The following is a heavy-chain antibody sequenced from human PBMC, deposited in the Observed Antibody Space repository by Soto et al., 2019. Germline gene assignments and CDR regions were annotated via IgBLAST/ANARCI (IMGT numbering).Heavy chain of an antibody. CDR2: IILPFGTA. Sequence: ASVKVSCKASGGTFSNYAISWVRQAPGQGLEWMGGIILPFGTANYAQKFQGRVTITADESMTTAYMELSGLRSEDTAVYYCASGPDYAGYFDYWGQGTLVTVSS. D-gene: IGHD4-17*01. V-gene: IGHV1-69*13. CDR3: ASGPDYAGYFDY. CDR1: GGTFSNYA. J-gene: IGHJ4*02.